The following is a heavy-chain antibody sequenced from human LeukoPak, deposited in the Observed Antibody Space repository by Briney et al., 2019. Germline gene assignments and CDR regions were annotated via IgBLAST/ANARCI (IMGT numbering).Heavy chain of an antibody. J-gene: IGHJ4*02. V-gene: IGHV4-59*08. CDR2: IHDSGST. CDR1: GASLSSYY. D-gene: IGHD6-13*01. CDR3: ARGFGSSWYYFDY. Sequence: SETLSLTCTVSGASLSSYYWSWIRQPPGKRLEWIGYIHDSGSTNYKPSLKSRVTISVDTSKKQFSLKLSSLTAADTAVYYCARGFGSSWYYFDYWGQGTLVTASS.